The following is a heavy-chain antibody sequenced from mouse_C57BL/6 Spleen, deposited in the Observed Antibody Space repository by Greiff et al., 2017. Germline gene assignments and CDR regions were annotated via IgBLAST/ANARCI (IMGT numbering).Heavy chain of an antibody. D-gene: IGHD2-4*01. Sequence: VKLQESGAELVKPGASVKISCKASGYAFSSYWMNWVKQRPGKGLEWIGQIYPGDGDTNYNGKFKGKATLTADKSSSTAYMQLSSLTSEDSAVYFCARSERLRRFAYWGQGTLVTVSA. J-gene: IGHJ3*01. CDR2: IYPGDGDT. CDR3: ARSERLRRFAY. CDR1: GYAFSSYW. V-gene: IGHV1-80*01.